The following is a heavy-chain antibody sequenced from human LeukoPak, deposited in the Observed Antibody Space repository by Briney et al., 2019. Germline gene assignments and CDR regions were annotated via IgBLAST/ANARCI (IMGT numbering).Heavy chain of an antibody. Sequence: GGSLRLSCTASGFTFSSYWMHFVRQAPGKGLMWVSRISGDGSTTNYADSVKGRFTISRNNAKNKVYLQMNNLRAEDTAVYYCTKDQDLRGQGTLVTVSS. CDR1: GFTFSSYW. D-gene: IGHD3-3*01. CDR2: ISGDGSTT. CDR3: TKDQDL. V-gene: IGHV3-74*01. J-gene: IGHJ4*02.